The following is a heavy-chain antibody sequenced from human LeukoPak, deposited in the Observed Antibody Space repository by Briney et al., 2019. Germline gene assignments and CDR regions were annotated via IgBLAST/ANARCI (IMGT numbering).Heavy chain of an antibody. J-gene: IGHJ4*02. CDR2: IYHSGST. Sequence: SETLSLTCTVSGGSISSGGYYWSWIRQPPGKGLEWIGYIYHSGSTYYNPSLKSRVTISVDRSKNQFSLKLSSVTAADTAVYYCARSWESSTSDYWGQGTLVTVSS. CDR3: ARSWESSTSDY. V-gene: IGHV4-30-2*01. D-gene: IGHD1-26*01. CDR1: GGSISSGGYY.